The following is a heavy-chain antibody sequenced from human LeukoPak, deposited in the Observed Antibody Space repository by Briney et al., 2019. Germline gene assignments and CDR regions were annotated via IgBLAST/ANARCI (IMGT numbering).Heavy chain of an antibody. V-gene: IGHV3-30*18. CDR1: GFTFSSYG. Sequence: AGGSLRLSCAASGFTFSSYGMHWVRQAPGKGLEWVAVISYDGSNKYYADSVKGRFTISRDNSKNTLYLQMNSLRAEDTAVYYCAKQIGATAPYFDYWGQGTLVTVSS. D-gene: IGHD1-26*01. CDR3: AKQIGATAPYFDY. CDR2: ISYDGSNK. J-gene: IGHJ4*02.